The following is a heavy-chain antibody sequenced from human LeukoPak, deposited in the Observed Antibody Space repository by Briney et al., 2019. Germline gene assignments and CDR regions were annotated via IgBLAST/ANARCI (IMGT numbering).Heavy chain of an antibody. J-gene: IGHJ4*02. Sequence: GGSLRLSCAASGFTFSNYWMHWVRQAPGKGLVWVSRINSNGSSTNYADSVKGRFTISRDSAKNTLYLQMSSLRAEDTAVYYCARVGSSSSLGFDYWGQGTLVTVSS. CDR1: GFTFSNYW. V-gene: IGHV3-74*01. CDR3: ARVGSSSSLGFDY. D-gene: IGHD6-6*01. CDR2: INSNGSST.